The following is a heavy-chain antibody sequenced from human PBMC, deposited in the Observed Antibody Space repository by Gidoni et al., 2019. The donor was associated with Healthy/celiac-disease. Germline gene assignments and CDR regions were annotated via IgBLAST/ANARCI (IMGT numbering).Heavy chain of an antibody. CDR1: GGTFSSYA. J-gene: IGHJ3*02. D-gene: IGHD1-26*01. CDR3: AGVGRGSYSHAFDI. CDR2: IIPILGIA. V-gene: IGHV1-69*04. Sequence: QLVQSGAEVKKPGSSVKVSCKASGGTFSSYAISWVRQAPGQGLEWMGRIIPILGIANYAQKFQGRVTITADKSTSTAYMELSSLRSEDTAVYYCAGVGRGSYSHAFDIWGQGTMVTVSS.